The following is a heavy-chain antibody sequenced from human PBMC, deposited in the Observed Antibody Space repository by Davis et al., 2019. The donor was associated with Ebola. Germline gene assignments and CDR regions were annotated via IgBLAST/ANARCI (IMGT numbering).Heavy chain of an antibody. CDR1: GFTVSSNY. Sequence: GSLRLSCAASGFTVSSNYMSWVRQPPGKGLEWIGEIYHSGSTNYNPSLKSRVTISVDKSTNQFSLKLSSVTAADTAVYYCARDAHYYDFWSGYSHRRYYGMDVWGQGTTVTVSS. J-gene: IGHJ6*02. CDR2: IYHSGST. V-gene: IGHV4-4*02. CDR3: ARDAHYYDFWSGYSHRRYYGMDV. D-gene: IGHD3-3*01.